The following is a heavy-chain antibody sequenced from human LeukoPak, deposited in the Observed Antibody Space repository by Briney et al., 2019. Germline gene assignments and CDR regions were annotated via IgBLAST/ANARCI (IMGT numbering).Heavy chain of an antibody. J-gene: IGHJ4*02. D-gene: IGHD6-13*01. CDR2: IYSGGRT. CDR1: GFTVSSNY. CDR3: AKTGYSSSSFDY. V-gene: IGHV3-66*01. Sequence: GGSLRLSCAASGFTVSSNYMSWVRQAPGKGLEWVSVIYSGGRTYYADSVKGKFTISRDNSKNTLYLQMNSLRAEDTAVYYCAKTGYSSSSFDYWGQGTLVTVSS.